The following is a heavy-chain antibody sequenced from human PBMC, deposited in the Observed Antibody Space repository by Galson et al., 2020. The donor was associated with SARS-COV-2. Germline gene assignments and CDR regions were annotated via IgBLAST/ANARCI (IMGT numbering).Heavy chain of an antibody. V-gene: IGHV3-48*03. Sequence: PGGSLRLSCAASGFTLSDFGMNWVRQAPGRGLEWVSYISAGGDIISYADSVGGRFTISRDDAKSSLYLEMTSLGAEDTAVYYCARVWVDYDSRGYYYYFDNWGQGTLVTVSS. CDR2: ISAGGDII. CDR3: ARVWVDYDSRGYYYYFDN. D-gene: IGHD3-22*01. CDR1: GFTLSDFG. J-gene: IGHJ4*02.